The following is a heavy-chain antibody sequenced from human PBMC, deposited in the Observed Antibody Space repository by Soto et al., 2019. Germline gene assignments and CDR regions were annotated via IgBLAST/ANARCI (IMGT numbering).Heavy chain of an antibody. D-gene: IGHD3-10*01. V-gene: IGHV3-53*01. CDR1: GFTVGNNY. Sequence: EVQLVESGGGLIQPGGSLKLSCAASGFTVGNNYMSWVRQAPGKGLEWVSLIYSTGTTKYADSVKGQFTVSRDNDKNTLYLQMNSLRAEDTAVYYCAKDGRGSGSHYNSFGYWGQGTLVTVSS. CDR3: AKDGRGSGSHYNSFGY. J-gene: IGHJ4*02. CDR2: IYSTGTT.